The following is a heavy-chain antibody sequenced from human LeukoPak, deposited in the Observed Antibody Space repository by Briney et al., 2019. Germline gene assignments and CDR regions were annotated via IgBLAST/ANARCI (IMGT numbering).Heavy chain of an antibody. CDR1: GGYISSYY. V-gene: IGHV4-59*08. Sequence: PSETLSLTCSVSGGYISSYYWSWIRQPPGKGLEWIGYIYYSGSTNYNSSLKSRVTISVDTSKNQFSLKLSSVTAADTAVYYCARTEYGSGSSPNRAFDYWGQGTLVTVSS. J-gene: IGHJ4*02. CDR2: IYYSGST. CDR3: ARTEYGSGSSPNRAFDY. D-gene: IGHD3-10*01.